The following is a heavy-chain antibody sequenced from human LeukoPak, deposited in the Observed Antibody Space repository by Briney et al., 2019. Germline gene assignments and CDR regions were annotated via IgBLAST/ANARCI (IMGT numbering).Heavy chain of an antibody. CDR1: GFTFSSYA. Sequence: PGGSLRLSCAASGFTFSSYAMGWVRQAPGKGLEWVSTIYIGGDTYYADSVKGRITIFRDNSKKTLYLQMNGLRAEDTAVYFCAKVSSDDSWSAYPFDYWGQGTLVTVSP. J-gene: IGHJ4*02. CDR3: AKVSSDDSWSAYPFDY. V-gene: IGHV3-23*01. CDR2: IYIGGDT. D-gene: IGHD3-3*01.